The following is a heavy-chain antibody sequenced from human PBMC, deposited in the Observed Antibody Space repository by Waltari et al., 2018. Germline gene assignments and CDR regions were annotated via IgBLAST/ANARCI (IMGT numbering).Heavy chain of an antibody. V-gene: IGHV3-74*01. J-gene: IGHJ6*02. Sequence: EEQLVESGGGLAQPGESLRLSCAASGFTFSRYWMDWVRQAPGKGLVWGSRINSDGSSPTYADSVKGRFTISRDNAKSTLYVQMNRLRAEDTAVYYCARVATKTYSSPVPGRPYYYGMDVWGQGTTVTVSS. CDR3: ARVATKTYSSPVPGRPYYYGMDV. CDR1: GFTFSRYW. CDR2: INSDGSSP. D-gene: IGHD6-19*01.